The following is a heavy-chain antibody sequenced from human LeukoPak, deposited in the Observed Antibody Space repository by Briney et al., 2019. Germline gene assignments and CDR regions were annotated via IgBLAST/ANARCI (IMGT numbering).Heavy chain of an antibody. Sequence: SETLSLTCTVSGYSISNGYYWGWIRQPPGEGLEWVGSISHRGSTYYNPSLKSRLTISVDTSKNQFSLKLSSVTAADTAVYYCARVRRYYYYYYMDVWGKGTTVTVSS. CDR3: ARVRRYYYYYYMDV. CDR2: ISHRGST. CDR1: GYSISNGYY. V-gene: IGHV4-38-2*02. J-gene: IGHJ6*03.